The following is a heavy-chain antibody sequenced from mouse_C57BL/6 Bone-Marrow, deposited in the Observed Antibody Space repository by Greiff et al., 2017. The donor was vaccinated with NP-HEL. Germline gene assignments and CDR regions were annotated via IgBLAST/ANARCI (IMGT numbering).Heavy chain of an antibody. J-gene: IGHJ2*01. CDR1: GYTFTSYD. V-gene: IGHV1-85*01. D-gene: IGHD2-5*01. CDR3: ARSPYIVTVDY. Sequence: QVQLQQSGPELVKPGASVKLSCKASGYTFTSYDINWVNQRPGQGLEWIGWIYPRDGSTTYNEKFKGKATLTVHTSSSTAYLELHSLTSEDSAVYFCARSPYIVTVDYWGQGTTLTVSS. CDR2: IYPRDGST.